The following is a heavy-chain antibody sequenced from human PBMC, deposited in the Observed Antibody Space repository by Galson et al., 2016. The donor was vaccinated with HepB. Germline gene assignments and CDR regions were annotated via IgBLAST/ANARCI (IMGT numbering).Heavy chain of an antibody. CDR1: GFTFSDYY. Sequence: SLRLSCAASGFTFSDYYMTWIRQAPGKGLEWVSDISASDGTIYYADSVKGRFTISRDNGQNSLYLQMNSLRAEDTAVYYCARAGDCSSASCQYYYYGVDVWGQGTTVTVSS. D-gene: IGHD2-2*01. J-gene: IGHJ6*02. V-gene: IGHV3-11*01. CDR2: ISASDGTI. CDR3: ARAGDCSSASCQYYYYGVDV.